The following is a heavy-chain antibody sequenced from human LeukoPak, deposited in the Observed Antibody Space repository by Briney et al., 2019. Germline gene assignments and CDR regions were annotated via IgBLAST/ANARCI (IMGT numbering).Heavy chain of an antibody. Sequence: ASVKVSCKASGYTFTGYYMHWVRQAPGQGLEWMGWINPNSGGTNYAQKFQGRVTMTRDTSISTAYMELSRLRSDDTAVYYCAHSKMATIPPFDSWGQGTLVTVSS. V-gene: IGHV1-2*02. CDR2: INPNSGGT. J-gene: IGHJ4*02. CDR1: GYTFTGYY. D-gene: IGHD5-24*01. CDR3: AHSKMATIPPFDS.